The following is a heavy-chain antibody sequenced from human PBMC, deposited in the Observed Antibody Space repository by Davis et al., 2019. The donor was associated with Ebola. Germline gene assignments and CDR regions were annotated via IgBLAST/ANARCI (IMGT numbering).Heavy chain of an antibody. CDR1: GDRASSGG. Sequence: PSEPLSSTCPPLGDRASSGGWNWIRQSPSRGLEWLGRTYYTSKWFNDYAVSVKSRITINPETSKNQFSLQLNSVTPEETAVYYCVRGWGRTGMGVWGQGTTVTVSS. J-gene: IGHJ6*02. CDR3: VRGWGRTGMGV. CDR2: TYYTSKWFN. D-gene: IGHD1-26*01. V-gene: IGHV6-1*01.